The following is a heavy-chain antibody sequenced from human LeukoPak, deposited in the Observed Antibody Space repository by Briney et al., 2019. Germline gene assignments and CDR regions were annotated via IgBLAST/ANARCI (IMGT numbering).Heavy chain of an antibody. CDR2: INHSGST. Sequence: TSETLSLTCAVYGGSFSGYYWSWIRQPPGKGLEWIGEINHSGSTNYNPPLKSRVTISVDTSKNQFSLKLSSVTAADTAVYYCASTRIVGATTGLCYWGQGTLVTVSS. J-gene: IGHJ4*02. D-gene: IGHD1-26*01. CDR3: ASTRIVGATTGLCY. CDR1: GGSFSGYY. V-gene: IGHV4-34*01.